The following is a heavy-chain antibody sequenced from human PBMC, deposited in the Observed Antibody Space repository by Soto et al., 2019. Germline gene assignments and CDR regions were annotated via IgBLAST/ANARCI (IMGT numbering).Heavy chain of an antibody. J-gene: IGHJ4*02. D-gene: IGHD2-8*01. CDR2: IYYTGNT. Sequence: SETLSLTCTVSGGSISSGVNYWGWIRQHPGEGLEWIGHIYYTGNTYYNPSLKSRLTISVDTSKNQFSLKLSSVTAADTAVYFCARVRRVSNGGFFDYWGQGTLVTVYS. CDR3: ARVRRVSNGGFFDY. V-gene: IGHV4-31*03. CDR1: GGSISSGVNY.